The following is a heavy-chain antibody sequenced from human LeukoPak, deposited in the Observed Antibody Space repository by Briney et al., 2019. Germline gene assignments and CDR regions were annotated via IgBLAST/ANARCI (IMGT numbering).Heavy chain of an antibody. CDR3: ARDKAFDI. J-gene: IGHJ3*02. CDR1: GFPFSSYV. Sequence: GGSLRLSCEASGFPFSSYVMNWVRQAPGKGLEWVSVIYSGGSTYYADSVKGRFTISRDNSKNTLYLQMNSLRAEDTAVYYCARDKAFDIWGQGTMVTVSS. V-gene: IGHV3-66*01. CDR2: IYSGGST.